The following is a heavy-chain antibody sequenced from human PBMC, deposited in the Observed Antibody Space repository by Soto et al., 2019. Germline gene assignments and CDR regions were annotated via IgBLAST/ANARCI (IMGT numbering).Heavy chain of an antibody. J-gene: IGHJ6*03. CDR1: GYSVSSYL. Sequence: GGSLNISCKGFGYSVSSYLIGWVRQMPGKRLEWMGIIYPGDSDTRYSPSFQGQVTISADKSISTAYLQWSSLKASDTAMYYCARHYSSSSSESYYYYMDVWGKGTTVTVSS. D-gene: IGHD6-6*01. CDR2: IYPGDSDT. V-gene: IGHV5-51*01. CDR3: ARHYSSSSSESYYYYMDV.